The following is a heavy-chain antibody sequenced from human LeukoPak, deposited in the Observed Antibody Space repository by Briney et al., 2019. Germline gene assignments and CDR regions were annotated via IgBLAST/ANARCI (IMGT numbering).Heavy chain of an antibody. Sequence: ASVKVSCKASGYTFTGYYMHWVRQAPGQGLEWMGWIKPNSGGTNYAQKFQGRVTMTRDTSISAAYMELSRLRSDDTAVYYCARQEISGVAAGVAMDAWAQGTTVTVSS. J-gene: IGHJ6*02. D-gene: IGHD6-25*01. V-gene: IGHV1-2*02. CDR2: IKPNSGGT. CDR1: GYTFTGYY. CDR3: ARQEISGVAAGVAMDA.